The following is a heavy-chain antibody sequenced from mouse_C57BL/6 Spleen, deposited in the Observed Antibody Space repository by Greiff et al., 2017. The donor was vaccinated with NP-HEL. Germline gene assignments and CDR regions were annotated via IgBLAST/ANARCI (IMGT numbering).Heavy chain of an antibody. CDR3: ARQEIKRGYYYAMDY. D-gene: IGHD2-4*01. J-gene: IGHJ4*01. V-gene: IGHV1-18*01. CDR2: INPNNGGT. Sequence: VQLQQSGPELVKPGASVKIPCKASGYTFTDYNMDWVKQSHGKSLEWIGDINPNNGGTIYNQKFKGKATLTVDKSSSTAYMELRSLTSEDTAVYYCARQEIKRGYYYAMDYWGQGTSVTVSS. CDR1: GYTFTDYN.